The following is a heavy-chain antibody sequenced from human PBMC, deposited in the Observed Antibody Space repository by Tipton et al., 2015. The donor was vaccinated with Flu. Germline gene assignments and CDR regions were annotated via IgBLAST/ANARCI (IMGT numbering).Heavy chain of an antibody. CDR3: ARLSYYDVDLKNFYFEY. CDR1: GGSISDYS. Sequence: TLSLTCTVSGGSISDYSWSWIRQPPGKGLEWIGSIYYSGSTYYNPSLKSRVAISVDTSTNQVSLEVNSVTAADTAVFYCARLSYYDVDLKNFYFEYWGQGTLVTVSS. CDR2: IYYSGST. V-gene: IGHV4-59*05. J-gene: IGHJ4*02. D-gene: IGHD3-10*02.